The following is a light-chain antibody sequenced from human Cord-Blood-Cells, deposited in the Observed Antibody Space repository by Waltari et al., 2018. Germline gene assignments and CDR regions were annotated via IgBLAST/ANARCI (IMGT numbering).Light chain of an antibody. V-gene: IGKV1-8*01. Sequence: AIRMTQSPSSFSASTGDRVTITCRASQGISSYLACYQQTPGKAPKLLIYAASTLQSGVPSRFSGSGSGTDFTLTISCLQSEDFATYYCQQYYSYPLLTFGGGTKVEIK. CDR2: AAS. J-gene: IGKJ4*01. CDR1: QGISSY. CDR3: QQYYSYPLLT.